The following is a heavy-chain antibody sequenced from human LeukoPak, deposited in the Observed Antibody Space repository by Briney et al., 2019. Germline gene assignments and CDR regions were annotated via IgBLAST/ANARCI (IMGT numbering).Heavy chain of an antibody. Sequence: PGGSLRLSCAASGFTVSSNYMSWVRQAPGKGLEWVSVIYSGGSTYYADSVKGRFTISRDNSKNTLYLQMNSLRAEDTAVYYCVLMVYATSPAYYFDYWGQGTLVTVSS. J-gene: IGHJ4*02. CDR2: IYSGGST. CDR3: VLMVYATSPAYYFDY. D-gene: IGHD2-8*01. CDR1: GFTVSSNY. V-gene: IGHV3-66*01.